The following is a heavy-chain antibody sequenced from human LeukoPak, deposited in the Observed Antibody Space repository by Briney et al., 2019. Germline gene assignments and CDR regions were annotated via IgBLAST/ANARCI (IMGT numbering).Heavy chain of an antibody. D-gene: IGHD2-15*01. J-gene: IGHJ4*02. V-gene: IGHV3-7*01. CDR2: VKEDGTTK. CDR1: GFSFTNYW. Sequence: GGSLRLSCAASGFSFTNYWMSWVRQTPGKGLEWVANVKEDGTTKQYVDSVKGRFTISRDNAKNSLYLQMDSLRAEDTAVYYCVSQEVVPHWGQGTLVSVSS. CDR3: VSQEVVPH.